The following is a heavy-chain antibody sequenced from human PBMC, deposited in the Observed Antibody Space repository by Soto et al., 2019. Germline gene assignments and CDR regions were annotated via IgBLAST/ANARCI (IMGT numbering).Heavy chain of an antibody. J-gene: IGHJ4*02. Sequence: PSETLSLTCAVSGGSIGGAGYSWSWIRQPPGGGLEWIGYIYHSGTILYNPSLRSRLNISLDTSNNQFSLTLSSVTAADAAVYYCARDYDDSSGYYYIDDWGQGILVTVSS. CDR3: ARDYDDSSGYYYIDD. D-gene: IGHD3-22*01. V-gene: IGHV4-30-2*01. CDR1: GGSIGGAGYS. CDR2: IYHSGTI.